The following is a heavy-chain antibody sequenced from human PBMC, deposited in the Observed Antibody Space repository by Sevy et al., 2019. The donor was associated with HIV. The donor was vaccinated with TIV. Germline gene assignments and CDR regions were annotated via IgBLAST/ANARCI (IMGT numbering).Heavy chain of an antibody. CDR1: GFTFSSYG. D-gene: IGHD5-12*01. Sequence: GGSLRLSCAASGFTFSSYGMHWVRQAPGKGLEWVAVISYDGSNKYYADSVKGRFTISRDNSKNTLYLQMNSLRAEDTAVYYCAEEDGGYGSLVYWGQGTLVTVSS. CDR2: ISYDGSNK. CDR3: AEEDGGYGSLVY. V-gene: IGHV3-30*18. J-gene: IGHJ4*02.